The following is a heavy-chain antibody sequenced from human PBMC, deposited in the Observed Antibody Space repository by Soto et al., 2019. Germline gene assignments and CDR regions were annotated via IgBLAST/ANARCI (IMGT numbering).Heavy chain of an antibody. Sequence: QLQLQESGPGLVKPSETLSLTCTVSGGSISSSNYYWGWIRQPPGKGLEWIGSIYYSGSTYYNPSRESRVTISVDTPQNQFSLTLSSVTAADTSVYYCARGGYCSGASCAYMGHYYYYGMDVWGQGTTVTVSS. CDR3: ARGGYCSGASCAYMGHYYYYGMDV. CDR1: GGSISSSNYY. J-gene: IGHJ6*02. CDR2: IYYSGST. V-gene: IGHV4-39*01. D-gene: IGHD2-15*01.